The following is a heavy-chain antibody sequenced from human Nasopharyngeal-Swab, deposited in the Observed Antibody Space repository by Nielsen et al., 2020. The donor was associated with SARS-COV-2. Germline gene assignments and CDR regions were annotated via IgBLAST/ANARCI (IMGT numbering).Heavy chain of an antibody. J-gene: IGHJ6*02. CDR2: ISVSGDYT. V-gene: IGHV3-23*01. CDR1: GFTFSTYA. CDR3: AKDHGYYYGMDV. Sequence: GESLTISCAASGFTFSTYAMTWVRQTPGRGLEWVSTISVSGDYTYYADSVKGRFTISRDNSKNTLYLQMNSLRAEDTALYYCAKDHGYYYGMDVWGQGTTVTVSS.